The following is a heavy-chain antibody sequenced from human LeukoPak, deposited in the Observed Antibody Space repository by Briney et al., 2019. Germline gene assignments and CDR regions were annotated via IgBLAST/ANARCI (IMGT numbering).Heavy chain of an antibody. CDR3: ARRGQYSSSWYNLAGYFDY. CDR2: INHSGST. D-gene: IGHD6-13*01. J-gene: IGHJ4*02. V-gene: IGHV4-34*01. CDR1: GGSFSGYY. Sequence: SETLSLTCAVYGGSFSGYYWSWIRQPPGKGLEWIGEINHSGSTNYDPSLKSRVTISVDTSKNQFSLKLSSVTAADTAVYYCARRGQYSSSWYNLAGYFDYWGQGTLVTVSS.